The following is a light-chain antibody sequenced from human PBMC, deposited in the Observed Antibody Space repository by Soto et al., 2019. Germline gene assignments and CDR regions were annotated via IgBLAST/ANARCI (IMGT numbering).Light chain of an antibody. J-gene: IGKJ4*01. CDR1: QDISNY. CDR3: QQYHSLPLT. CDR2: DAS. Sequence: DIQMTQSPSSLSASVGDRVTITCQASQDISNYLNWYQQKPGKAPKLLIYDASNLETGVPSRFSGSGSGTHFSFTISSLRPEDISTYYCQQYHSLPLTFGGGTKVEIK. V-gene: IGKV1-33*01.